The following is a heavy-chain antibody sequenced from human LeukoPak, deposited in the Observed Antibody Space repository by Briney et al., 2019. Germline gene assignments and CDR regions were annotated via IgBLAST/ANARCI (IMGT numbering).Heavy chain of an antibody. D-gene: IGHD3-10*01. J-gene: IGHJ4*02. V-gene: IGHV3-23*01. Sequence: GGSLRLSCAASGFTFSSYAMSWVRQAPGKGLEWVSAISGSGGSTYCADSVKGRFTISRDNSKNTLYLQMNSLRAEDTAVYYCAKGPIIFPYYFDYWGQGTLVTVSS. CDR3: AKGPIIFPYYFDY. CDR2: ISGSGGST. CDR1: GFTFSSYA.